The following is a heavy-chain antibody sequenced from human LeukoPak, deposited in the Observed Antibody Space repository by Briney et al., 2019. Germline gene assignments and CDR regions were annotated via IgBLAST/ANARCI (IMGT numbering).Heavy chain of an antibody. J-gene: IGHJ6*02. CDR3: ARVMWGSGYYYYYGMDV. CDR1: GFTFSSYA. Sequence: GGSLRLSCAASGFTFSSYAMSWVRQAPGKGLEWVSSISSSSSYIYYADSVKGRFTISRDNAKNSLYLQMNSLRAEDTAVYYCARVMWGSGYYYYYGMDVWGQGTTVTVSS. D-gene: IGHD2-15*01. CDR2: ISSSSSYI. V-gene: IGHV3-21*01.